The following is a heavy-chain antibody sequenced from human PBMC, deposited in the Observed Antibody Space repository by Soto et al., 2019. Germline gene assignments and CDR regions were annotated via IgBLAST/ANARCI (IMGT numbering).Heavy chain of an antibody. V-gene: IGHV4-30-2*01. D-gene: IGHD4-17*01. CDR3: ARRYGDCFDC. Sequence: PSETLSLTCAVSGGSISSGGYSWSWIRQPPGKGLEWIGYMYHSGSTYYNPSLKSRVTISVDTSKNQFSLKLSSVTAADTAVYYCARRYGDCFDCWGKGTLVTLAS. CDR2: MYHSGST. CDR1: GGSISSGGYS. J-gene: IGHJ4*02.